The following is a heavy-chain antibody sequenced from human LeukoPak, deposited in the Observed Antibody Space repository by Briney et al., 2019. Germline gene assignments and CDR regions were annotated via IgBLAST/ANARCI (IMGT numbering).Heavy chain of an antibody. D-gene: IGHD6-13*01. Sequence: GGSLRLSCAASGFTFSSYATSWVRQAPGKGLEWVSAISGSGGSTYYADSVKGRFTISRDNSKNTLYLQMNSLRAEDTAVYYCAKDSSSWPGGSDYWGQGTLVTVSS. V-gene: IGHV3-23*01. CDR2: ISGSGGST. CDR3: AKDSSSWPGGSDY. J-gene: IGHJ4*02. CDR1: GFTFSSYA.